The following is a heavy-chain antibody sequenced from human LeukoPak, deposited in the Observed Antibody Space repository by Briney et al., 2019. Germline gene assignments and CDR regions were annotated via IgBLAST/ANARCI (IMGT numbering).Heavy chain of an antibody. CDR3: ARDRSNWGSRWFDP. Sequence: ETLSLTCAVYGGSFSGYYWSWVRQAPGKGLEWVSSISSSSSYIYYADSVKGRFTISRDNAKNSLYLQMNSLRAEDTAVYYCARDRSNWGSRWFDPWGQGTLVTVSS. J-gene: IGHJ5*02. CDR2: ISSSSSYI. V-gene: IGHV3-21*01. D-gene: IGHD7-27*01. CDR1: GGSFSGYY.